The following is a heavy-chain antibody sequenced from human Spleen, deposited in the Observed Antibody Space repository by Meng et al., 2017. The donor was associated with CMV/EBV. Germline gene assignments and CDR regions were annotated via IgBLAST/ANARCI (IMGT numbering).Heavy chain of an antibody. V-gene: IGHV3-21*06. J-gene: IGHJ6*02. D-gene: IGHD5-18*01. CDR1: GFSFSGYT. CDR3: ARDQEGTRIPSPIHYGLDV. CDR2: TNSGSSYI. Sequence: GESLKISCVGSGFSFSGYTMNWVRQAPGKGLEWVSSTNSGSSYIFYTDSVKGRFTISRDDAKNSLYLRMSGLRVEDTAVYYCARDQEGTRIPSPIHYGLDVWGQGTTVTVSS.